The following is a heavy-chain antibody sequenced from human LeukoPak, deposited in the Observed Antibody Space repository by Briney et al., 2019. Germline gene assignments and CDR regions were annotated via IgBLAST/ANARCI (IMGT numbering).Heavy chain of an antibody. CDR2: IYYSGST. V-gene: IGHV4-61*01. J-gene: IGHJ4*02. Sequence: SETLSLTCTVSGGSVSSGRYYWSWIRQPPGKGLEWIGYIYYSGSTNYNPSLKSRVTISVDTSKNQFSLKLSSVTAADTAVYFCARQLRGEAVAGHLQPFDYWGQGTLVTVSS. CDR1: GGSVSSGRYY. D-gene: IGHD6-19*01. CDR3: ARQLRGEAVAGHLQPFDY.